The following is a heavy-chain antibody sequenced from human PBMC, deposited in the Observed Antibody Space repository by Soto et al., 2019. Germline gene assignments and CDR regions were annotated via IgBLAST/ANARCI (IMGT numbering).Heavy chain of an antibody. CDR1: GLTVSSNY. CDR3: ARGRRYNWFDP. J-gene: IGHJ5*02. V-gene: IGHV3-66*01. Sequence: GGSLRLSCAASGLTVSSNYMTWVRQAPGKGLQWVSVIYSDGFTSYADSVKGRFTISRDNSKNTLYLQMNSLRAEDTALYYCARGRRYNWFDPWGQGTLVTVSS. CDR2: IYSDGFT.